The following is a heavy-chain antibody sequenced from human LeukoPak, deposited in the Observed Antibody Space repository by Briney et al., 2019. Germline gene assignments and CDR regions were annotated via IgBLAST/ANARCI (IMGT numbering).Heavy chain of an antibody. CDR1: GFTFSSYA. Sequence: GRSLRLSCAASGFTFSSYAMHWVRQAPGKGLEWVAVISYDGSNKYYADSVKGRFTISRDNSKNTLYLQMNSLRAEDTAVYYCSGLPRVHWGQGTLVTVSS. D-gene: IGHD3/OR15-3a*01. V-gene: IGHV3-30*04. CDR2: ISYDGSNK. J-gene: IGHJ4*02. CDR3: SGLPRVH.